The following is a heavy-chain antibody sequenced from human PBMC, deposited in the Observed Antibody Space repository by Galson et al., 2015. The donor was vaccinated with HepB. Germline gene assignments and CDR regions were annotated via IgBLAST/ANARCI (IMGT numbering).Heavy chain of an antibody. CDR1: GFTFSTYA. Sequence: SLRLSCAGTGFTFSTYALSWVRQAPGKGLEWVAVVTGNGGYTAYTESMKGRFTISRDNSKNTLYLQMNRLRADDTAVYYCAKDSILWWPNPGRYFDLWGRGTLVTVSS. CDR2: VTGNGGYT. J-gene: IGHJ2*01. V-gene: IGHV3-23*01. CDR3: AKDSILWWPNPGRYFDL. D-gene: IGHD2-21*01.